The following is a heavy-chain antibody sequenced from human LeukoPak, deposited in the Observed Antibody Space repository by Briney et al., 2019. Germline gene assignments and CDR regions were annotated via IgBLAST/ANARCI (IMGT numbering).Heavy chain of an antibody. CDR3: VRGSTDWNGMDV. CDR1: GFTFSSYW. D-gene: IGHD6-19*01. CDR2: IKQDGSEK. Sequence: PGGSLRLSCAASGFTFSSYWMSWVRQAPGKGLEWVANIKQDGSEKYYVDSVKGRFTISRDNAKNSLYLQMNTLGAEDTALYYCVRGSTDWNGMDVWGQGTTVTVSS. J-gene: IGHJ6*02. V-gene: IGHV3-7*02.